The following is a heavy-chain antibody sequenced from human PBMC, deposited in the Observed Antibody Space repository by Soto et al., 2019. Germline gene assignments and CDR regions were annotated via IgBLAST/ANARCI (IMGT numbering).Heavy chain of an antibody. V-gene: IGHV3-30*18. CDR1: GFTFSSYG. D-gene: IGHD3-9*01. J-gene: IGHJ4*02. CDR3: AKGRGHYDILTGTDY. CDR2: ISYDGSNK. Sequence: GGSLRLSCAASGFTFSSYGMHWVRQAPGKGLGWVAVISYDGSNKYYADAVKGRFTISRDNSKNTLYLQMNSLRAEDTAVYYCAKGRGHYDILTGTDYWGQGTLVTVSS.